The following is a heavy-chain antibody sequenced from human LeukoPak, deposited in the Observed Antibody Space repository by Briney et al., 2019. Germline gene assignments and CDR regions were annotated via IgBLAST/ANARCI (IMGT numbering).Heavy chain of an antibody. J-gene: IGHJ6*02. V-gene: IGHV3-30-3*01. CDR1: GFTFSSYA. D-gene: IGHD5-24*01. CDR2: ISYDGSNK. CDR3: ARDVEMATTYYYYGMDV. Sequence: GGSLRLSCAASGFTFSSYATHWVRQAPGKGLEWVAVISYDGSNKYYADSVKGRFTISRDNSKNTLYLQMNSLRAEDTAVYYCARDVEMATTYYYYGMDVWGQGTTVTVSS.